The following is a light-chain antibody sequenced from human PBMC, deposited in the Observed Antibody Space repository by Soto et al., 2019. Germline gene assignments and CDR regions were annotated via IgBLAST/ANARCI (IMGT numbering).Light chain of an antibody. J-gene: IGLJ1*01. V-gene: IGLV2-14*01. CDR3: TSSICDTTPYV. CDR1: SSDVGGYNY. Sequence: QSVLTQPASVSGSLGQSITISCTGTSSDVGGYNYVSWSQHHPGKAPKLVIYEVTSRPSGVSDRFSGSKSGNTASLTISGLQAEDEADYYCTSSICDTTPYVFGTGTKVTVL. CDR2: EVT.